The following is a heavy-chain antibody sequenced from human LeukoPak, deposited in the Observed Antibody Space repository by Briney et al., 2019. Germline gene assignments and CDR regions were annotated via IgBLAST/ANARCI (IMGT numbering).Heavy chain of an antibody. CDR2: MNPNSGNT. CDR3: ARGVFVPAANAFDI. V-gene: IGHV1-8*03. D-gene: IGHD2-2*01. Sequence: GASVKVSCKASGYTFTSYDINWVRQATGQGLEWMGWMNPNSGNTGYAQKFQGRVTITRNTSISTAYMGLSSLRSEDTAVYYCARGVFVPAANAFDIWGQGTMVTVSS. CDR1: GYTFTSYD. J-gene: IGHJ3*02.